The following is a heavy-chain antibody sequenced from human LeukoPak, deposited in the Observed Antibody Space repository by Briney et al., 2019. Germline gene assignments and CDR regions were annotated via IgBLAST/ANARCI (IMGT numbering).Heavy chain of an antibody. J-gene: IGHJ4*02. V-gene: IGHV3-23*01. CDR2: ISGSGGST. CDR3: AKDLRSVATILPFFDY. Sequence: PGVSLRLSCVASEFTFSTYAMSWVRQAPGKGLEWVSGISGSGGSTYYADSVKGRFTISRDNSKNPMYLQMNSLRAEDTAVYYCAKDLRSVATILPFFDYWGQGTLVTVSS. D-gene: IGHD5-12*01. CDR1: EFTFSTYA.